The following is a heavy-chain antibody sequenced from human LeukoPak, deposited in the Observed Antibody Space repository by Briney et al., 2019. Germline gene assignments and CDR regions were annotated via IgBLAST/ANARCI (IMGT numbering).Heavy chain of an antibody. Sequence: PGGSLRLSCAASVFTFSSYAMSWVRQAPGKGLEWVSAISGSGGSTYYADSVKGRFTISRDNSKNTLYLQMNSLRAEDTAVYYCAKDHVLLWFGESQNWFDPWGQGTLVTVSS. D-gene: IGHD3-10*01. CDR3: AKDHVLLWFGESQNWFDP. CDR1: VFTFSSYA. CDR2: ISGSGGST. V-gene: IGHV3-23*01. J-gene: IGHJ5*02.